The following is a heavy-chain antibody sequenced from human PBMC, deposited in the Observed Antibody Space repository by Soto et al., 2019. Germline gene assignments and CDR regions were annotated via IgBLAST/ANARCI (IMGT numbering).Heavy chain of an antibody. V-gene: IGHV1-18*01. D-gene: IGHD3-16*02. Sequence: HVQLVQSGAEVKKPGASVKVSCKASGYTFISHGITWVRQAPGQGLEWMGWSSAYNDNTYYAQKLQGRVTMTTDTSTSTAYMELRSLRSDDTAVYYCARDGSYDYVWGSYRYGDYWGQGTLVTVSS. CDR1: GYTFISHG. CDR2: SSAYNDNT. J-gene: IGHJ4*02. CDR3: ARDGSYDYVWGSYRYGDY.